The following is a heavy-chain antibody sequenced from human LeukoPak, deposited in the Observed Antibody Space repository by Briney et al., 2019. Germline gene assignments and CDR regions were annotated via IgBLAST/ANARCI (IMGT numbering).Heavy chain of an antibody. CDR3: ARGPRTNGVCYYDY. V-gene: IGHV4-59*08. CDR2: IYYSGST. J-gene: IGHJ4*02. CDR1: GGSISSYY. Sequence: SETLSLTCTVSGGSISSYYWSWIRQPPGKGLEWIGYIYYSGSTNYNPSLKSRVTISVDTSKNQFSLKLSSVTAADTAVYYCARGPRTNGVCYYDYWGQGTLVTVSS. D-gene: IGHD2-8*01.